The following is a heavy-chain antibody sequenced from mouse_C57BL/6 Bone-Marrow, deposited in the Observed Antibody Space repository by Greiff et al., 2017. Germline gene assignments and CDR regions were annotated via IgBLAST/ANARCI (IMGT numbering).Heavy chain of an antibody. CDR3: AIQKGVNSYYYAMDY. D-gene: IGHD1-1*01. CDR2: IWCDGST. CDR1: GFSLTSHG. J-gene: IGHJ4*01. V-gene: IGHV2-3*01. Sequence: LVESGPGLVAPSQSLSITCTVSGFSLTSHGVSWVRPPPGKGLEWLGVIWCDGSTNYHSALISRLSISKDNSKSQVFLKLNSLQPDDTATYYCAIQKGVNSYYYAMDYWGQGTSVTVSS.